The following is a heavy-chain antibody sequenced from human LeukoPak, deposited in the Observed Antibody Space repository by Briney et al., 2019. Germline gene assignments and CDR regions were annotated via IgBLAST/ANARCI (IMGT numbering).Heavy chain of an antibody. CDR2: IHTSGST. D-gene: IGHD3-10*01. Sequence: SQTLSLTCTVSGGSISSGSYYWSWIRQPAGKGLEWIGRIHTSGSTNCNPSLKSRVTISVDTSKNQFSLKLSSVTAADTAVYYCARDFSHYYGSGSYYNAYWFDPWGQGTLVTVSS. CDR3: ARDFSHYYGSGSYYNAYWFDP. V-gene: IGHV4-61*02. CDR1: GGSISSGSYY. J-gene: IGHJ5*02.